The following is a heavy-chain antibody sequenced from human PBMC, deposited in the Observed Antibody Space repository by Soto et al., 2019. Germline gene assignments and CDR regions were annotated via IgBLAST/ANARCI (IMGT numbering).Heavy chain of an antibody. CDR2: IYYRSIWQT. CDR3: ARLVGNSGLDH. V-gene: IGHV6-1*01. CDR1: GDSVSSNDAV. J-gene: IGHJ4*02. Sequence: QVQLQQSGPGLVKPSQTLSLTCAISGDSVSSNDAVWNWIRQSPSRGLEWLGRIYYRSIWQTAYAVSVKGRMTINPDASKNQFSLQLNSVTPEDTAMYYCARLVGNSGLDHWGQGTLVTVSA. D-gene: IGHD6-25*01.